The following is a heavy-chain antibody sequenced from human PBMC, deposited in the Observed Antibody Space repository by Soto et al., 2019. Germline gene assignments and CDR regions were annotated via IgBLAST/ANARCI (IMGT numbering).Heavy chain of an antibody. Sequence: EMQLVESGGGLVKPGGSLRLSCAGAEFSFSTSTMNWVRQAPGKGLEWVSSISSRNSYIYYADSVKGRFTISRDNAKNSLYLEMNSLRAEDTAVYYCARSEQGYYFYMDVWGNGTTVTVSS. CDR1: EFSFSTST. V-gene: IGHV3-21*01. CDR3: ARSEQGYYFYMDV. CDR2: ISSRNSYI. D-gene: IGHD6-13*01. J-gene: IGHJ6*03.